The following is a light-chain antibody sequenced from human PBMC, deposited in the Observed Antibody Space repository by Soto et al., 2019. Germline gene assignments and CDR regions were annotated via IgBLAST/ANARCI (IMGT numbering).Light chain of an antibody. Sequence: DIQMTQSPSSLSASVGDRVTITCRASQGISNYLAWYQQKPGKVPKLLIYAASTLQSGVPSRFSGSGPGTDFTLTISSLQPEDVATYYWQKYNRAPPVYTFGQGTKLEIK. V-gene: IGKV1-27*01. J-gene: IGKJ2*01. CDR1: QGISNY. CDR3: QKYNRAPPVYT. CDR2: AAS.